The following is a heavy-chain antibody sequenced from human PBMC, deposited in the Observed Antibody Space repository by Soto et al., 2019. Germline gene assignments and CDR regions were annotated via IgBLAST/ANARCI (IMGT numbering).Heavy chain of an antibody. CDR2: IDPSDSYT. CDR1: GYSFTSYW. D-gene: IGHD2-2*02. Sequence: PGASLKISCKGSGYSFTSYWISWVRQMPGKGLVWMGRIDPSDSYTNYSPSFQGHVTIPADKSISTAYLQWSSLKASDTAMYYCARERVVVVPAARPFYYYYGMDVWGQGTTVTVSS. V-gene: IGHV5-10-1*01. CDR3: ARERVVVVPAARPFYYYYGMDV. J-gene: IGHJ6*02.